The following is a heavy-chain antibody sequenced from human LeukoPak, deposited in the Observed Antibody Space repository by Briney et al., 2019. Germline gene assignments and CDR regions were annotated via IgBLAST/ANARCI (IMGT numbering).Heavy chain of an antibody. CDR2: MNPNSGNT. CDR1: GYTFTSYD. Sequence: ASVKVSCKASGYTFTSYDINWGRQATGQGLEWMGWMNPNSGNTGYAQKFQGRVTITRNTSISTAYMELSSLRSEDTAVYYCARRISYYDFWSGYSYYFDYWGQGTLVTVSS. J-gene: IGHJ4*02. D-gene: IGHD3-3*01. CDR3: ARRISYYDFWSGYSYYFDY. V-gene: IGHV1-8*03.